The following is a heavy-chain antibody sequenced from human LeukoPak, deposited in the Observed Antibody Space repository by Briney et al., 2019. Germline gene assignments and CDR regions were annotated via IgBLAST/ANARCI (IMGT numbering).Heavy chain of an antibody. D-gene: IGHD3/OR15-3a*01. CDR2: INEDGREK. V-gene: IGHV3-7*01. J-gene: IGHJ4*02. Sequence: GGSLRLSCATSGFTFSSNYMAWVRQAPGKGLEWVANINEDGREKNYVDSVRGRFTISRDNSKNTLYLQMNSLRAEDTAVYYCARDPHGLTRGYFDYWGQGTLVTVSS. CDR1: GFTFSSNY. CDR3: ARDPHGLTRGYFDY.